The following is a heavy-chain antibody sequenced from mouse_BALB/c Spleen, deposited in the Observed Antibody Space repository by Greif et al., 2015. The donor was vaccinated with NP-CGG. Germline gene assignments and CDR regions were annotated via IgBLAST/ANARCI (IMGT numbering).Heavy chain of an antibody. CDR3: ARSRDYYGSSWFAY. CDR1: GFNIKDTY. CDR2: IDPANGNT. Sequence: EVQLQQSGAELVKPGASVKLSCTASGFNIKDTYMHWVKQRPEQGLEWIGRIDPANGNTKYDPKFQGKATITADTSSNTAYLQLSSLTSEDTAVYYCARSRDYYGSSWFAYWGQGTLVTVSA. J-gene: IGHJ3*01. V-gene: IGHV14-3*02. D-gene: IGHD1-1*01.